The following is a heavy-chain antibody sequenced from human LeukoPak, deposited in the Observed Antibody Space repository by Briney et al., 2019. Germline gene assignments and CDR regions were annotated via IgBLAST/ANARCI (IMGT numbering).Heavy chain of an antibody. CDR1: GGSISSGGYY. CDR3: ATPGRGYSGYDPFDI. Sequence: SETLSLTCTVSGGSISSGGYYWSWVRQHPGRGVEWIGYIYYSGSTYYNPSLKSRVTISVDTSKNQFSLKLSSVTAADTAVYYCATPGRGYSGYDPFDIWGQGTMVTVSS. V-gene: IGHV4-31*03. D-gene: IGHD5-12*01. J-gene: IGHJ3*02. CDR2: IYYSGST.